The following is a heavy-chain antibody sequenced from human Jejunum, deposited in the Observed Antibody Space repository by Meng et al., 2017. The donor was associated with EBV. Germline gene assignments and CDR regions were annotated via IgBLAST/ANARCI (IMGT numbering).Heavy chain of an antibody. CDR1: GFSLSNPLMG. V-gene: IGHV2-26*01. D-gene: IGHD3-10*01. CDR2: IFSNDED. J-gene: IGHJ4*02. Sequence: QVTLKESGPVLVKPKETLTLTCTVAGFSLSNPLMGVSWIRQPPGKALEWLAHIFSNDEDSYSTSLKSRVTISRDTSRGQVVLTMTNMDRVDSATYYCARYYNTAFDYWGQGSMVTVSS. CDR3: ARYYNTAFDY.